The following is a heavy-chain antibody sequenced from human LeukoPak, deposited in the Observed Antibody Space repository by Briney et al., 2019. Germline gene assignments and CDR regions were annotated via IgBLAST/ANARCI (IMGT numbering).Heavy chain of an antibody. CDR3: ARSFSGYSSTFDL. D-gene: IGHD6-13*01. Sequence: SETLSLTCTVSGYSISTGYFWGWIRQPPGKGLEWIGNIYHRGTTYYNPSLKSRVTISVDTSKNQFSLKLSSVTAADTAVYYCARSFSGYSSTFDLWGRGTLVTVSS. CDR2: IYHRGTT. V-gene: IGHV4-38-2*02. CDR1: GYSISTGYF. J-gene: IGHJ2*01.